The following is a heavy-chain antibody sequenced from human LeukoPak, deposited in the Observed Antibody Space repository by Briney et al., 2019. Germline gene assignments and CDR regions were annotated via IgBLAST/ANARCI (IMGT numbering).Heavy chain of an antibody. CDR3: VVGGSPGY. CDR2: ISTDGYTT. D-gene: IGHD2-15*01. J-gene: IGHJ4*02. V-gene: IGHV3-74*01. Sequence: GGSLRLSCAASGLAFSAYKMHWVRQAPRKGLVWVSRISTDGYTTDYADFVQGRFTASRDNTKNTWSLEMNSLRAEDTAVYYCVVGGSPGYWGQGTLVTVPS. CDR1: GLAFSAYK.